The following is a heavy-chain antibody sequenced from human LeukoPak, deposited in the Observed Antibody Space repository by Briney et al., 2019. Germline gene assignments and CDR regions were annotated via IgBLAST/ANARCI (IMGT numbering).Heavy chain of an antibody. CDR3: ARVRGPSSGWYFDY. CDR1: GFTFSSYS. J-gene: IGHJ4*02. V-gene: IGHV3-21*01. D-gene: IGHD6-19*01. Sequence: GGSLRLSCAASGFTFSSYSMNWVRQAPGKGLEWVSSISSSSSYIYYADSVKGRFTISRDNAMNSLYLQMNSLRAEDTAVYYCARVRGPSSGWYFDYWGQGTLVTVSS. CDR2: ISSSSSYI.